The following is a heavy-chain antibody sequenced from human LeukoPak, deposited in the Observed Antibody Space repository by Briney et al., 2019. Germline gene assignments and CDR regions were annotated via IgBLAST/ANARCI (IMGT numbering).Heavy chain of an antibody. J-gene: IGHJ5*02. D-gene: IGHD2-21*01. Sequence: SETLSLTCTVSGGSISSGGYYWSWIRQPPGKGLEWIGSIYYSGSTYYNPPLKSRVTISVDTSKNQFSLKLSSVTAADTAVYYCARVGLPINWFDPWGQGTLVTVSS. CDR3: ARVGLPINWFDP. V-gene: IGHV4-39*07. CDR2: IYYSGST. CDR1: GGSISSGGYY.